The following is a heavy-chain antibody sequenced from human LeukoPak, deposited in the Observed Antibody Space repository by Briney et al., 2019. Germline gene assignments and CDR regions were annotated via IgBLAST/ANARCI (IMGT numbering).Heavy chain of an antibody. CDR1: GFTFSSYA. CDR3: AKGLSLTVTTLDY. CDR2: ISGSGGST. J-gene: IGHJ4*02. D-gene: IGHD4-17*01. Sequence: GGSLRLSCAASGFTFSSYAMSWVRQTPGKGLEWVSAISGSGGSTYYADSVKGRFTISRDNAKNSLYLQLNSLRPEDTALYYCAKGLSLTVTTLDYWGQGTLVTVSS. V-gene: IGHV3-23*01.